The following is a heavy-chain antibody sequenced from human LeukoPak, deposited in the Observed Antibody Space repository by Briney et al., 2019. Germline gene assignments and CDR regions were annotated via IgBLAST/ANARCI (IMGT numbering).Heavy chain of an antibody. J-gene: IGHJ6*04. CDR2: IIPVFGTA. Sequence: SVKVSCKSSGGTFSTFTVNWVRQVPGQGLGWMGGIIPVFGTAKYTQKFQDRVTITADEPTSIVYLEVSALTSEDTAVYFCARDPMPRAVDVSLKDLYYYHLNVWGKGTTVTVSS. CDR1: GGTFSTFT. CDR3: ARDPMPRAVDVSLKDLYYYHLNV. V-gene: IGHV1-69*13. D-gene: IGHD3-10*01.